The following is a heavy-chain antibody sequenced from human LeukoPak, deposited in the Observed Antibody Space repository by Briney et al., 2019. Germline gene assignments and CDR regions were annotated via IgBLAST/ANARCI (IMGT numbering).Heavy chain of an antibody. CDR2: ISDSSSAI. V-gene: IGHV3-48*04. D-gene: IGHD6-13*01. Sequence: GGSLRLSCAASGFTFSIYSMTWVRQTPGKGPEWVSYISDSSSAIYYADPVEGRFTISRDNDKNSLYLQMNSLRVDDTAVYYCARGYGTSWFYSWGQGTLVTVSS. CDR1: GFTFSIYS. CDR3: ARGYGTSWFYS. J-gene: IGHJ5*01.